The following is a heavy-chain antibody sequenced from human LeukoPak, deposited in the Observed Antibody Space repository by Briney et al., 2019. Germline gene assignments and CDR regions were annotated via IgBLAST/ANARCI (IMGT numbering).Heavy chain of an antibody. CDR2: INHSGST. CDR3: ARTFDIVVVPAASWFDP. D-gene: IGHD2-2*01. CDR1: GGSFSGYY. Sequence: SETLSLTCAVYGGSFSGYYWSWIRQPPGKGLEWIGEINHSGSTNYNPSLKSRVTISVDTSKNQLSLKLSSVTAADTAVYYCARTFDIVVVPAASWFDPWGQGTLVTVSS. J-gene: IGHJ5*02. V-gene: IGHV4-34*01.